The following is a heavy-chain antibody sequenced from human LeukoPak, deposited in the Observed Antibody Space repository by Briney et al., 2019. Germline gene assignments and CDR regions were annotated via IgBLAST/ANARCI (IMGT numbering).Heavy chain of an antibody. Sequence: GGSLRLSCAASGLTFTRYAMKWVRQAPGKGLECVSTISGPGDKTYYADSVKGRFTISRDNSKNTVYLQMNSLRAGDTAVYYCAREATSSSGWYIDYWGQGTLVTVSS. CDR2: ISGPGDKT. CDR1: GLTFTRYA. J-gene: IGHJ4*02. CDR3: AREATSSSGWYIDY. D-gene: IGHD6-25*01. V-gene: IGHV3-23*01.